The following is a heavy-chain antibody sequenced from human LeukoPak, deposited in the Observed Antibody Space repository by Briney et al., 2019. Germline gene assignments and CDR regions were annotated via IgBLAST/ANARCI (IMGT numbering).Heavy chain of an antibody. CDR1: GFTFSSYS. J-gene: IGHJ4*02. Sequence: GGSLRLSCAASGFTFSSYSMNWVRQAPGKGLEWVSSISSSSSYIYYADSVKGQFTISRDNAKNSLYLQMNSLRAEDTAVYYCASQDPAAGTGYFDYWGQGTLVTVSS. V-gene: IGHV3-21*01. D-gene: IGHD6-13*01. CDR2: ISSSSSYI. CDR3: ASQDPAAGTGYFDY.